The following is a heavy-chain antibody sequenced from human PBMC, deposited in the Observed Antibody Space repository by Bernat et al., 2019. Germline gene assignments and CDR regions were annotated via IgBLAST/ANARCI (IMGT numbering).Heavy chain of an antibody. J-gene: IGHJ2*01. D-gene: IGHD2-15*01. CDR2: ISSSSSYT. CDR3: ARDSRDIVVVVAATDWYFDL. Sequence: VQLLESGGGLVQPGGSLRLSCAASGFTFSDYYMSWIRQAPGKGLEWVSYISSSSSYTNYADSVKGRFTISRDNAKNSLYLQMNSLRAEDTAVYYCARDSRDIVVVVAATDWYFDLWGRGTLVTVSS. CDR1: GFTFSDYY. V-gene: IGHV3-11*05.